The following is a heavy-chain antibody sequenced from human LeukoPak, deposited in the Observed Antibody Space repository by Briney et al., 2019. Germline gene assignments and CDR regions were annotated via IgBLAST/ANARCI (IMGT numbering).Heavy chain of an antibody. D-gene: IGHD1-26*01. CDR2: IYYSGST. CDR1: DGSISSGGYY. J-gene: IGHJ4*02. V-gene: IGHV4-31*03. CDR3: ARDPGIVGAASFDY. Sequence: PSQTLSLTCTVSDGSISSGGYYLSWIRQHPGKGLEWIGYIYYSGSTYYNPSLKSRVTISVDTSKNQFSLRLSSVTAADTAVYYCARDPGIVGAASFDYWGQGTLVTVSS.